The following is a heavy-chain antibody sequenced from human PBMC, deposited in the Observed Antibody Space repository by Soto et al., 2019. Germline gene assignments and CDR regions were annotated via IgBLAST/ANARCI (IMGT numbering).Heavy chain of an antibody. CDR2: IYHSGST. CDR1: GGSISSGGYS. V-gene: IGHV4-30-2*01. D-gene: IGHD3-10*01. Sequence: PSETLSLTCAVSGGSISSGGYSWSWIRQPPGKGLEWIGYIYHSGSTYYNPSLKSRVTISVDTSKNQFSLKLSSVTAADTAVYYCAREEFRSNGFDPWGQGTLVTVSS. J-gene: IGHJ5*02. CDR3: AREEFRSNGFDP.